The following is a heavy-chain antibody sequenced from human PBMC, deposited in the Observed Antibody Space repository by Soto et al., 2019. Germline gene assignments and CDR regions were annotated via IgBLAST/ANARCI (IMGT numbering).Heavy chain of an antibody. D-gene: IGHD5-12*01. CDR1: GYTLTELS. Sequence: ASVKVSCKVSGYTLTELSMHWVRQAPGKGLEWMGGFDPEDGETIYAQKFQGRVTMTEDTSTDTAYMELSSLRSEDTAVYYCATDLVYSGYDYYYYGMDVWSQGTTVTVSS. V-gene: IGHV1-24*01. J-gene: IGHJ6*02. CDR3: ATDLVYSGYDYYYYGMDV. CDR2: FDPEDGET.